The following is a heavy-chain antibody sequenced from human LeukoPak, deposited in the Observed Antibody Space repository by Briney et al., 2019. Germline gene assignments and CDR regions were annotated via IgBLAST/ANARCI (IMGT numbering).Heavy chain of an antibody. Sequence: GGSLRLSCAASGFTFSSHSMNWVRQAPGKGLEWVSSISSSTTYIYYADSVKGRFTISRDNAKNSLNLQMNSLRAEDTAVCYCARDGNIAACDYWGQGTLVTVSS. D-gene: IGHD6-25*01. V-gene: IGHV3-21*01. J-gene: IGHJ4*02. CDR2: ISSSTTYI. CDR1: GFTFSSHS. CDR3: ARDGNIAACDY.